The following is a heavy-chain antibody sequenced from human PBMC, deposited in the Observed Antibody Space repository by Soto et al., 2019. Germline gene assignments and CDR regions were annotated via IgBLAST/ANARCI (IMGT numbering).Heavy chain of an antibody. CDR3: TRGGYYGSGSYSLKYWFDP. D-gene: IGHD3-10*01. J-gene: IGHJ5*02. CDR1: GFTFGDYA. Sequence: GGSLRLSCTASGFTFGDYAMSWFRQAPGKGLEWVGFIRSKAYGGTTEYAASVKGRFTISRDDSKSIAYLQMNSLKTEDTAVYYCTRGGYYGSGSYSLKYWFDPWGQGTLVTVSS. V-gene: IGHV3-49*03. CDR2: IRSKAYGGTT.